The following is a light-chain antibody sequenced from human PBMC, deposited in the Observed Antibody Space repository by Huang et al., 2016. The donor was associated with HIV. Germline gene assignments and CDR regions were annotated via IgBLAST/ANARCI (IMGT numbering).Light chain of an antibody. J-gene: IGKJ3*01. CDR3: QQYDSSPFT. CDR2: GAS. CDR1: PSVSSSY. V-gene: IGKV3-20*01. Sequence: ENVLTQSPGTLSLSPGERATLSCRASPSVSSSYLAWYQQKPGQAPRLLIHGASSRATGVPDRFSGSGSGTDFTLTISRLEPEDFAVYYCQQYDSSPFTFGPGTKVDIK.